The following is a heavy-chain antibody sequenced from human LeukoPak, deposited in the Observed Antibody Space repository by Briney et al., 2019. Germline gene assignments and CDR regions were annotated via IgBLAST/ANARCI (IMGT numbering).Heavy chain of an antibody. J-gene: IGHJ4*02. CDR3: ARHPIPSDLDLVNEGKGIDY. D-gene: IGHD5-12*01. V-gene: IGHV4-39*01. CDR1: GGSISSSSYY. Sequence: PSETLSLTCTVSGGSISSSSYYWGCIRQPPGKGLEWIGSIYYSGSTYYNPSLKSRVTISVDTSKNQFSLKLSSVTAADTAVYYCARHPIPSDLDLVNEGKGIDYWGQGTLVTVSS. CDR2: IYYSGST.